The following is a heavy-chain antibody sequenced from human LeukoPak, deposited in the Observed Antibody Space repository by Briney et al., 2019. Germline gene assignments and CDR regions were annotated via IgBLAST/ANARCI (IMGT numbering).Heavy chain of an antibody. CDR3: GRLYDSDDYTDWFDP. J-gene: IGHJ5*02. D-gene: IGHD3-22*01. CDR2: IYYSGST. Sequence: PSETLSLTCTVSGGSIGGHYWSWIRQPPGKGLEWIGYIYYSGSTSYNSSLKSRVTISVDTSKNQFSLKLSSVTAADTAVYYCGRLYDSDDYTDWFDPWGQGTLVTVSS. V-gene: IGHV4-59*11. CDR1: GGSIGGHY.